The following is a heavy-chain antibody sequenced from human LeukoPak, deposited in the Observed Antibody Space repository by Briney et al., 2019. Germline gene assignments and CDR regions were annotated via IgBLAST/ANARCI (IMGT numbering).Heavy chain of an antibody. D-gene: IGHD1-26*01. CDR3: ARDAKETPIVLDY. CDR1: GYIFTNYG. CDR2: ISAYNGNT. Sequence: GASVKVSCKASGYIFTNYGVSWVRQAPGQGLEWMGWISAYNGNTNYAQNLQGRVTMTTDTSTSTAYMELGSLRSDDTAVYYCARDAKETPIVLDYWGQGTLVTVSS. J-gene: IGHJ4*02. V-gene: IGHV1-18*01.